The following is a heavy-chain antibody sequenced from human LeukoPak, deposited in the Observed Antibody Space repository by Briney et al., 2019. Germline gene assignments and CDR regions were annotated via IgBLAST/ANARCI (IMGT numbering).Heavy chain of an antibody. CDR1: DGSISNYY. D-gene: IGHD4-11*01. J-gene: IGHJ5*02. V-gene: IGHV4-4*07. CDR2: IYTSGTT. CDR3: ARSLKMTYSWLDP. Sequence: SETLSLTCTVSDGSISNYYWNWIQQPAGKGLEWIGRIYTSGTTNYNPSLKTRVTISLDKSKNQFSLKLSSVTAADTAVYYCARSLKMTYSWLDPWGQGAQVTVSS.